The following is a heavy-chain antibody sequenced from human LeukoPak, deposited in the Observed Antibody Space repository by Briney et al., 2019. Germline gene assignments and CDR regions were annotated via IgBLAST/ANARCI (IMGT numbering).Heavy chain of an antibody. Sequence: GGSLRLSCAASGFTFTRYTMHWVRQAPGKGLEWVALVLYDGSKKYYADSVKGRSTLSRDNSKNTLSLQMNTLRPDDTAVYYCVRDNYGGILDFWGQGTLVTVSS. CDR3: VRDNYGGILDF. V-gene: IGHV3-30*04. D-gene: IGHD2-21*01. CDR1: GFTFTRYT. J-gene: IGHJ4*02. CDR2: VLYDGSKK.